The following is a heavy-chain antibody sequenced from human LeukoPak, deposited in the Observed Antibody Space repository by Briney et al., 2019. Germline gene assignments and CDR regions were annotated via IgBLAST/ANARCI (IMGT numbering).Heavy chain of an antibody. CDR2: IKQDGTEK. V-gene: IGHV3-7*04. CDR1: GFTFSSYW. D-gene: IGHD6-6*01. CDR3: ARDVRPDY. J-gene: IGHJ4*02. Sequence: PGRSLRLSCAASGFTFSSYWMSWVRQAPGEALEWVANIKQDGTEKYYMDSVKGRFSISRDNAKNSLYLQMNALRAEDTAVYYCARDVRPDYWGQGTLVTVST.